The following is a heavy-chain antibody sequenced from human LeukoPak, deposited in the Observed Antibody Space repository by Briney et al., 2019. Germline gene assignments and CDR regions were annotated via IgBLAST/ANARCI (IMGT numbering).Heavy chain of an antibody. CDR2: INPNSGGT. D-gene: IGHD2-15*01. Sequence: GASVKVSCKASGGTFSSYAISWVRQAPGQGLEWMGWINPNSGGTNYAQKFQGRVTMTRDTSISTAYMELSRLRSDDTAVYYCARANLAVVADYYYYYMDVWGKGTTVTISS. J-gene: IGHJ6*03. V-gene: IGHV1-2*02. CDR3: ARANLAVVADYYYYYMDV. CDR1: GGTFSSYA.